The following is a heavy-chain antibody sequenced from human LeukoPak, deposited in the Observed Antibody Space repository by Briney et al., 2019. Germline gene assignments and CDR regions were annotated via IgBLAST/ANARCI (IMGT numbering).Heavy chain of an antibody. CDR3: TRGPGYHDSSYLDY. V-gene: IGHV3-30*04. D-gene: IGHD3-22*01. CDR2: ISYDGTNK. CDR1: RFTFSTYA. Sequence: PGGSLRLSCAASRFTFSTYAMHWVRQAPGKGLEWVAVISYDGTNKNYADSVKGRFTISRDNSKNTLYLQMNSLRAEDTAVYYCTRGPGYHDSSYLDYWGQGTLVTVSS. J-gene: IGHJ4*02.